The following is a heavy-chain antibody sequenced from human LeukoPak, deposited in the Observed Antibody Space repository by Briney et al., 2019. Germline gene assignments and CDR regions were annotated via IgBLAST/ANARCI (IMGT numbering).Heavy chain of an antibody. D-gene: IGHD3-10*01. CDR2: INHSGST. J-gene: IGHJ6*03. CDR3: ARALSITMVRGTPYMDV. Sequence: SETLSLTCPVYGGSFSGYYWSWIRQPPGKGREWIGEINHSGSTNYNPSLKSRVPVSVDTSKNQFSLKLSSVTAEDTAVYYCARALSITMVRGTPYMDVWGKGTTVTVSS. CDR1: GGSFSGYY. V-gene: IGHV4-34*01.